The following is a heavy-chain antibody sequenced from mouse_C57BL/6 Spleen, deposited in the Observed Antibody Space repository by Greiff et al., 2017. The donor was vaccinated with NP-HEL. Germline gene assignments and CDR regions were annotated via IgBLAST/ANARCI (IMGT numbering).Heavy chain of an antibody. J-gene: IGHJ1*03. CDR1: GFTFSDFY. V-gene: IGHV7-1*01. D-gene: IGHD2-5*01. CDR2: SRNKANDYTT. Sequence: EVQLVESGGGLVQSGRSLRLSCATSGFTFSDFYMEWVRQAPGKGLEWIAASRNKANDYTTEYSASVKGRFIVSRDTSQSILYLQMNALRAEDTAIYYCARGGLRYSNWYFDVWGTGTTVTVSS. CDR3: ARGGLRYSNWYFDV.